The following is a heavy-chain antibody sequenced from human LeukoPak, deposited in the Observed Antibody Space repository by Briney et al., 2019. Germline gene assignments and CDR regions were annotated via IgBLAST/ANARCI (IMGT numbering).Heavy chain of an antibody. V-gene: IGHV3-7*01. CDR3: ARYCGGDCYGMDV. D-gene: IGHD2-21*02. CDR2: IKQDGSEK. Sequence: PGGSLRLSCADSGFTFSSYWMSWVRQAPGKGLEWVANIKQDGSEKHYVDSVKGRFTISRENAKNSLYLQMNSLRAEDTAVYYCARYCGGDCYGMDVWGQGTTVTVS. J-gene: IGHJ6*02. CDR1: GFTFSSYW.